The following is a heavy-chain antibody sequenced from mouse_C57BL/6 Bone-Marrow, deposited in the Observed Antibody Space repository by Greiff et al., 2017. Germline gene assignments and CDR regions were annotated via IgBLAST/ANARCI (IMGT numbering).Heavy chain of an antibody. V-gene: IGHV1-69*01. J-gene: IGHJ3*01. Sequence: QVHVKQPGAELVMPGASVKLSCKASGYTFTSYWMHWVKQRPGQGLEWIGEIDPSDSYTNYNQKFKGKSTLTVDKSSSTAYMQLSSLTSEDSAVYYCARSSSTMVGAYWGQGTLVTVSA. D-gene: IGHD2-1*01. CDR1: GYTFTSYW. CDR3: ARSSSTMVGAY. CDR2: IDPSDSYT.